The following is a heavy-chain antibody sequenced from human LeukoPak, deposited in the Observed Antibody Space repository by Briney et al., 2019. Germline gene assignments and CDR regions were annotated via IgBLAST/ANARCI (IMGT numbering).Heavy chain of an antibody. CDR2: IRYDGSNK. J-gene: IGHJ4*02. CDR1: GFTFSSYG. CDR3: AKDHNSGYVAPFDY. D-gene: IGHD3-22*01. V-gene: IGHV3-30*02. Sequence: GGSLRLSCAASGFTFSSYGMHWVRQAPGKGLEWVAFIRYDGSNKYYADSVKGRFTISRDNSKNTLYLQMNSLRAEDTAVYYCAKDHNSGYVAPFDYWGQGTLVTVSS.